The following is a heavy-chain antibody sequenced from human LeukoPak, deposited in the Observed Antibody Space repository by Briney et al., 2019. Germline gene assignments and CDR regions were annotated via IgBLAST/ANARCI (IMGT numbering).Heavy chain of an antibody. CDR3: ARHRDSSGFPAAFDL. CDR2: IYPGDSNI. D-gene: IGHD3-22*01. CDR1: GYIFTRYW. V-gene: IGHV5-51*01. J-gene: IGHJ3*01. Sequence: GESLKISCKGSGYIFTRYWIGWVRQMPGRGLEWMGIIYPGDSNIRYSPSFQGQVSLSADKSISTAYLQWSSLQASDTAMYYCARHRDSSGFPAAFDLWGQGTLVTVSS.